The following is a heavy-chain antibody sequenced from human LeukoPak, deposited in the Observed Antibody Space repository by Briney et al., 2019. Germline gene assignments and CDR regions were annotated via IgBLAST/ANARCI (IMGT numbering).Heavy chain of an antibody. CDR3: ARSYGIARLDY. J-gene: IGHJ4*02. D-gene: IGHD2-21*01. CDR2: ISGSGGNT. CDR1: GFTFSGYA. V-gene: IGHV3-23*01. Sequence: TGGSLRLSCAASGFTFSGYAMSWVRQAPGKGLEWVSAISGSGGNTYYADSVKGRFAISRDNPKNTVYLQMNSLRGEETAVYYCARSYGIARLDYWGQGTLVTVSS.